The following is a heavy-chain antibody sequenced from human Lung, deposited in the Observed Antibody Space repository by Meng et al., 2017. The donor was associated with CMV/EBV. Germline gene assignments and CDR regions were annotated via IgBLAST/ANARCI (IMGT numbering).Heavy chain of an antibody. V-gene: IGHV4-4*02. J-gene: IGHJ4*02. D-gene: IGHD6-6*01. Sequence: SETLSPXCAVSGASISSSNWWSWVRQPPGKGLEWIGEIYHSGSTNYNPSLKSRVTISVDKSKNQFSLKLSSVTAADKAVYYCARGDSSSSSSYFDDSGQGXLVTVSS. CDR3: ARGDSSSSSSYFDD. CDR1: GASISSSNW. CDR2: IYHSGST.